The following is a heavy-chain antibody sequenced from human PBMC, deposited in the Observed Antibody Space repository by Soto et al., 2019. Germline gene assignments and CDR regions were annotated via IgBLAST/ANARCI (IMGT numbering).Heavy chain of an antibody. CDR2: SDPEDGET. J-gene: IGHJ4*02. CDR3: ATSHFWSGTKFDY. CDR1: GYTLTELS. Sequence: ASVKVSCKVSGYTLTELSMHWVRQAPGKGLEWMGGSDPEDGETIYAQKFQGRVTMTEDTSTDTAYVELSSLRSEDTAVYYCATSHFWSGTKFDYWGQGTLVTVSS. D-gene: IGHD3-3*02. V-gene: IGHV1-24*01.